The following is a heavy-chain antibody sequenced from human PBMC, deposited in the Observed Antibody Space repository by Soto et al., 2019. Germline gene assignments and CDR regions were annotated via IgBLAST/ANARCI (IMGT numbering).Heavy chain of an antibody. J-gene: IGHJ3*02. D-gene: IGHD7-27*01. Sequence: TSETLSLTCAVYGGSFSGYYWSWIRQPPGKGLEWIGEINHSGTTNYNPSLEGRVTISVDTSNNQFSLNMRSMTAADTAVYYCARELGTPQGNDAFVIWAKGTRVTVS. CDR3: ARELGTPQGNDAFVI. CDR2: INHSGTT. CDR1: GGSFSGYY. V-gene: IGHV4-34*01.